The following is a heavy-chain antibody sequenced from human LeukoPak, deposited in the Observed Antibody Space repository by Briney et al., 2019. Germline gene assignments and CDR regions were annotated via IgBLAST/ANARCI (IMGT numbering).Heavy chain of an antibody. Sequence: GGSLRLSCVDSGCTFTSYAMSWVRRAPGKGLEWVSAISGSGGSTYYADSVKGRFTISRDNSKNTLYLQMNSLRAEDTAVYYCAKDKFVAAAGTDFDYWGQGTLVTVSS. CDR2: ISGSGGST. CDR1: GCTFTSYA. J-gene: IGHJ4*02. CDR3: AKDKFVAAAGTDFDY. V-gene: IGHV3-23*01. D-gene: IGHD6-13*01.